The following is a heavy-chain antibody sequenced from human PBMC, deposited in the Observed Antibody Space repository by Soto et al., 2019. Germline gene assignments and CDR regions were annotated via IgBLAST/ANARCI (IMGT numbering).Heavy chain of an antibody. J-gene: IGHJ6*02. Sequence: QVQLVQSGAEVKKPGASVKVSCKSSGYTFSMSGISWVRQAPGQGLEWMGWISGYNGKTNYEQKFQDRVTMTTDTSTNMAYMELRSLRSDGTAVYYCAREGPRPYYYYGMDVWGQGTTVTVSS. CDR3: AREGPRPYYYYGMDV. CDR2: ISGYNGKT. CDR1: GYTFSMSG. V-gene: IGHV1-18*01.